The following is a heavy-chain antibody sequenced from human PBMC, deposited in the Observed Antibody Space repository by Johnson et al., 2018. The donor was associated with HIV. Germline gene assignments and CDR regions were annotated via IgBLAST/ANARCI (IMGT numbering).Heavy chain of an antibody. D-gene: IGHD3-16*01. CDR3: ARDGGVIRWGRASDAFDI. J-gene: IGHJ3*02. Sequence: VQLVESGGGLVQPGGSLRLSCAASGFTVNSNYINWVRQAPGKGLECVSGIYSGGRTYYADSVKGRFTISRDNSKNTLYLQMNSLRAEDTAVYYCARDGGVIRWGRASDAFDIWGQGTMVTVSS. CDR1: GFTVNSNY. CDR2: IYSGGRT. V-gene: IGHV3-66*01.